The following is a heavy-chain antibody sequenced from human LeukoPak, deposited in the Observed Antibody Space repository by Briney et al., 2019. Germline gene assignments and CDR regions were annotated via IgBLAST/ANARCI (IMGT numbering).Heavy chain of an antibody. Sequence: SETLSLTCTVSGGSISSSSYYWSWIRQPAGKGLEWIGRIYTSGSTNYNPSLKSRVTMSVDTSKNQFSLKLSSVTAADTAVYYCARDRRNWKDPGDAFDIWGQGTMVTVSS. J-gene: IGHJ3*02. CDR2: IYTSGST. D-gene: IGHD1-20*01. V-gene: IGHV4-61*02. CDR3: ARDRRNWKDPGDAFDI. CDR1: GGSISSSSYY.